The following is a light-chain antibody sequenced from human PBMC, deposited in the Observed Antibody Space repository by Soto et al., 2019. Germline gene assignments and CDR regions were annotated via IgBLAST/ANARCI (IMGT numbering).Light chain of an antibody. CDR2: EVT. V-gene: IGLV2-8*01. J-gene: IGLJ1*01. CDR3: SSYAGNKHV. CDR1: RSDVGGYEY. Sequence: QSALTQPPSASGSLGQSVTISCTGTRSDVGGYEYVSWYQQHPGKAPKLMIYEVTKRPSGVPDRFSGSKSGNTASPTVSGLQAEDEADYYCSSYAGNKHVFGTGTKVTVL.